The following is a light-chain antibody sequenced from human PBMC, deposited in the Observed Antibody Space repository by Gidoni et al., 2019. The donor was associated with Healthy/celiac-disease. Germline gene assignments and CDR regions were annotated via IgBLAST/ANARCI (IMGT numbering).Light chain of an antibody. J-gene: IGKJ1*01. Sequence: DIVLTHSPDSRPVSLGERATINCKSSQSVLYSSNNKNYLAWYQQKPGQPPKLLIYWASTRESGVPDRFSGSGSGTDFTLTSSRLQAEDVAVYYCQQYYSTPWTFGQGTKVEIK. CDR3: QQYYSTPWT. CDR1: QSVLYSSNNKNY. V-gene: IGKV4-1*01. CDR2: WAS.